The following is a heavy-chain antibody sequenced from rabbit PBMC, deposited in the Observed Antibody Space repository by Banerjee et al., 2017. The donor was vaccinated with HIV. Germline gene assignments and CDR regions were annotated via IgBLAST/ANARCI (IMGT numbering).Heavy chain of an antibody. Sequence: RQAPGKGLEWIACIDISDGDTDYANWPKGRFTISKASSTTVTLQMTSLTAADTATYFCARNYVNVFDPWGPGTLVTVS. CDR3: ARNYVNVFDP. J-gene: IGHJ2*01. V-gene: IGHV1S40*01. CDR2: IDISDGDT. D-gene: IGHD1-1*01.